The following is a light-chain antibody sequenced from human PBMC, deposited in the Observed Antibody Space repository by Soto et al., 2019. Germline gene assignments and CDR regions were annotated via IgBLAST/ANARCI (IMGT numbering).Light chain of an antibody. J-gene: IGLJ3*02. V-gene: IGLV2-23*02. CDR1: SSDVATYNL. CDR2: EVT. Sequence: QSALTQPASVSGSPGQSITISCTGTSSDVATYNLVSWYQQRPRTAPQLIIYEVTKRPSGVSTRLSGSQSGNTASLTISGLQADDEADDYCCSRVFGGGTKLTVL. CDR3: CSRV.